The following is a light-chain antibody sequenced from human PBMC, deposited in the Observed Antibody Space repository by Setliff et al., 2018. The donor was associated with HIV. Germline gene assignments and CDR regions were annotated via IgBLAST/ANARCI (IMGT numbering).Light chain of an antibody. CDR1: SSDVGGYNY. J-gene: IGLJ1*01. V-gene: IGLV2-11*01. CDR3: CSYAGSYTFV. CDR2: DVS. Sequence: QSALTQPRSVSGSPGQSVTISCTGTSSDVGGYNYVSWYQQHPGKAPKLMISDVSKRPSGVPDRFSGSKSGNTASLTISGLQAEDEADYYCCSYAGSYTFVVGTGTKV.